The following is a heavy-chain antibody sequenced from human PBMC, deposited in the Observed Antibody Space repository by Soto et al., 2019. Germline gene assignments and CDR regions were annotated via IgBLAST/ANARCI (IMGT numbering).Heavy chain of an antibody. CDR1: GFSLSTSGMC. CDR3: ARSRSGWEIEKSFDY. D-gene: IGHD6-19*01. J-gene: IGHJ4*02. V-gene: IGHV2-70*01. CDR2: IDWDDDK. Sequence: GSGPTLVNPTQTLTLTCTLSGFSLSTSGMCVSWIRQPPGKALEWLALIDWDDDKYYSTSLKTRLTISKDTSKNQVVLTMTNMDPVDTATYYCARSRSGWEIEKSFDYWGQGTLVTVSS.